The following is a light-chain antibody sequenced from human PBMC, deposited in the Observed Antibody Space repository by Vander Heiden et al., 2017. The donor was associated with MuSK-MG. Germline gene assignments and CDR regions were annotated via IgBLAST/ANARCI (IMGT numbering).Light chain of an antibody. CDR1: DLGDKY. CDR2: EDN. CDR3: QTGESSTAV. Sequence: SYALTQPPSVSVFPGQTATITCSGNDLGDKYACWYQQKPGQSPVLVIYEDNKRPSGIPERISGSNSGNTATLTITGTQASDEDDYYWQTGESSTAVFGGGTKLTVL. V-gene: IGLV3-1*01. J-gene: IGLJ3*02.